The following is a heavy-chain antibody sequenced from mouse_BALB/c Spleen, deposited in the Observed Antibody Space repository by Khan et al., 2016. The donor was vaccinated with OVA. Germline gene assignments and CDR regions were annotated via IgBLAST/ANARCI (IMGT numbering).Heavy chain of an antibody. CDR1: GFTFSSYG. V-gene: IGHV5-17*02. Sequence: EVQLVESGGGLVQPGGSRKLSCAASGFTFSSYGMHWVRQAPEKGLEWVAYISGDSSTIYYADTVKGRFTISRDNPKNTLFLQMTSLMSEDTAMYYCATSDDYGYYFDYWGPGTTLTVSA. CDR2: ISGDSSTI. D-gene: IGHD1-1*01. J-gene: IGHJ2*01. CDR3: ATSDDYGYYFDY.